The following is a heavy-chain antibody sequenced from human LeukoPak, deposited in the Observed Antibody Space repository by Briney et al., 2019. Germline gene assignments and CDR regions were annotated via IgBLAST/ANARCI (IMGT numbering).Heavy chain of an antibody. CDR2: IIPIFGTA. CDR1: GGTFSSYA. J-gene: IGHJ4*02. CDR3: ARDGPVGATSY. Sequence: GASVKVSCKASGGTFSSYAISWVRQAPGQGLEWMGGIIPIFGTANYAQKFQGRVTITADESTSTAYTELSSLRSEDTAVYYCARDGPVGATSYWGQGTLVTVSS. V-gene: IGHV1-69*13. D-gene: IGHD1-26*01.